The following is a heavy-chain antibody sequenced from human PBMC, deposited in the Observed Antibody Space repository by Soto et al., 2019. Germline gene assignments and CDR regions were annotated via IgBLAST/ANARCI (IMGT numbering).Heavy chain of an antibody. D-gene: IGHD1-1*01. CDR2: INWDGSNT. J-gene: IGHJ4*02. CDR3: AKVVTRHSWNDRLDY. Sequence: EVHLVESGGVVVQPGGSLRLSCAASGFTFEDYSMHWVRQAPGKGLDWVSLINWDGSNTYYADSVKGRFTISRDNTKNSLYLQMNNLSNEDTAVYYCAKVVTRHSWNDRLDYWGQGTLVTVSS. CDR1: GFTFEDYS. V-gene: IGHV3-43*01.